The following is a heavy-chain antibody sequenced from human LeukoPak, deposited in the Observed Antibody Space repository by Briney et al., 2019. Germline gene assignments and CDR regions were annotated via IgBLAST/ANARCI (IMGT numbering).Heavy chain of an antibody. CDR3: ARDFQRGLFDY. J-gene: IGHJ4*02. Sequence: TSETLSLTCTVSGGSISSSSYYWSWIRQPPGKGLEWIGYIYYSGSTNYNPSLKSRVTISVDTSKNQFSLKLSSVTAADTAVYYCARDFQRGLFDYWGQRTLVTVSS. V-gene: IGHV4-61*01. D-gene: IGHD5-12*01. CDR2: IYYSGST. CDR1: GGSISSSSYY.